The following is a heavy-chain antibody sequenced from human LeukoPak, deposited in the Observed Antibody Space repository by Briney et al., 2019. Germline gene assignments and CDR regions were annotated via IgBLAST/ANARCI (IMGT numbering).Heavy chain of an antibody. CDR3: AKVGWVRYFDWNNYFDY. CDR2: ISGSGGST. CDR1: GFTFSSYA. V-gene: IGHV3-23*01. J-gene: IGHJ4*02. D-gene: IGHD3-9*01. Sequence: GGSLRLSCAASGFTFSSYAMSWVRQAPGKGLEWVSAISGSGGSTYYADSVKGRFTISRDNSKNTLYLQMNSLRAEDTAVYYCAKVGWVRYFDWNNYFDYWGQGTLVTVSS.